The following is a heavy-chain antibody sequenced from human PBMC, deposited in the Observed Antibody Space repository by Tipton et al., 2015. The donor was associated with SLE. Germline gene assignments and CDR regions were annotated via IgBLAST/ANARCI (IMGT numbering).Heavy chain of an antibody. CDR2: ISSSSSYI. V-gene: IGHV3-21*01. J-gene: IGHJ6*03. D-gene: IGHD6-13*01. Sequence: GSLRLSCAASGFTFSSYSMNWVRQAPGKGLEWVSSISSSSSYIYYADSVKGRFTISRDNAKNSLYLQMNSLRAEGTAVYYCARDFSIAAAGRYYYYYYMDVWGKGTTVTVSS. CDR3: ARDFSIAAAGRYYYYYYMDV. CDR1: GFTFSSYS.